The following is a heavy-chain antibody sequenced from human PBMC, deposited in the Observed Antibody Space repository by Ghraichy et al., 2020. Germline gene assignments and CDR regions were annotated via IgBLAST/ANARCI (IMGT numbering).Heavy chain of an antibody. CDR2: ISNTGNT. CDR3: ARIYLYWYFDL. CDR1: GDSISDYY. J-gene: IGHJ2*01. D-gene: IGHD5/OR15-5a*01. Sequence: ESLNISCAVSGDSISDYYWSWIRQSPGKGLEYIGYISNTGNTNYNPSLKSRVTISVDTSKNHFSLKMSSVTAADTAVYYCARIYLYWYFDLWGRGTLVTVSS. V-gene: IGHV4-59*08.